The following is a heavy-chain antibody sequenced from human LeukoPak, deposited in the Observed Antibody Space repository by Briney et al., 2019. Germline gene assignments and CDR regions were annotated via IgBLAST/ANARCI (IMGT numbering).Heavy chain of an antibody. Sequence: PSETLSLTCAVYGGSFSGYYWSWIRQPPGKGLEWIGEINHSGSTNYNPSLKSRVTISVDTSKNQFSLKLSSVTAADTAVYYCASGSIAAAGTWGQGTLVTVSS. CDR2: INHSGST. V-gene: IGHV4-34*01. D-gene: IGHD6-13*01. CDR3: ASGSIAAAGT. CDR1: GGSFSGYY. J-gene: IGHJ5*02.